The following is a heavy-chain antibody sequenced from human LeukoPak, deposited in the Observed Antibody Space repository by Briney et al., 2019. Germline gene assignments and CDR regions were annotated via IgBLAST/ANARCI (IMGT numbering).Heavy chain of an antibody. CDR3: ARGGVGASIRDAFDI. V-gene: IGHV3-48*01. J-gene: IGHJ3*02. D-gene: IGHD1-26*01. Sequence: GGSLRLSCAASGFTFSSYSMNWVRQAPGKGLEWVSYISSSSSTIYYADSVKGRFTISRDNAKNSLYLQMNSLRAEDTAVYYCARGGVGASIRDAFDIWGQGTMVTVSS. CDR1: GFTFSSYS. CDR2: ISSSSSTI.